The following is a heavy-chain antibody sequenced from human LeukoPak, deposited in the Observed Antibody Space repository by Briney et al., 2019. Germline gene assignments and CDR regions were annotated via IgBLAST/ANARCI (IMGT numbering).Heavy chain of an antibody. CDR2: IKQDGSEK. CDR3: ARGGANYMIADWFDP. Sequence: GGSLRLSCAVSGFTFSSYWMSWVRQAPGKGLEWVANIKQDGSEKYYVDSVKGRFTISRDNAKNSLYLQMNSLRAEDTAVYYCARGGANYMIADWFDPWGQGTLVTVSS. J-gene: IGHJ5*02. CDR1: GFTFSSYW. D-gene: IGHD3-22*01. V-gene: IGHV3-7*01.